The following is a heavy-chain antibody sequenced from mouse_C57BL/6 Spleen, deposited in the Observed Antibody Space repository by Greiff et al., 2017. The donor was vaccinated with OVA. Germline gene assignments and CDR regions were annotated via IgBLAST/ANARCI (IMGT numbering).Heavy chain of an antibody. V-gene: IGHV1-82*01. CDR1: GYAFSSSW. J-gene: IGHJ4*01. CDR3: AKIYDGAMAY. D-gene: IGHD2-3*01. CDR2: IYPGDGDT. Sequence: VKLQESGPELVKPGASVKISCKASGYAFSSSWMTWVKQRPGKGLEWIGRIYPGDGDTNYNGKFKGKATLTADKSSSTAYMQLSSLTSEDSAVYFCAKIYDGAMAYWGQGTSVTVSS.